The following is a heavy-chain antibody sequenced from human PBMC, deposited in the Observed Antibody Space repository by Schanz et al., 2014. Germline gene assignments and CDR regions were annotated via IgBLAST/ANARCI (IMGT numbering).Heavy chain of an antibody. J-gene: IGHJ4*02. CDR2: ISHSGRT. V-gene: IGHV4-30-2*06. CDR3: ARHLAESAAAAFDS. CDR1: GGSIRSGGYF. D-gene: IGHD2-2*01. Sequence: QVQLQESGPGLVKPSQTLSLTCAVSGGSIRSGGYFWSWTRQSPEKGLEWIGEISHSGRTTYNPSLKSRATISVDTSKNQFFLKLSSVAAADTAVYYCARHLAESAAAAFDSWGQGTLVAVSS.